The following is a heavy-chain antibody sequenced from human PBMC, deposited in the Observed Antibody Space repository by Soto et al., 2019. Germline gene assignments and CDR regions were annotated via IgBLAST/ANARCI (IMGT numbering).Heavy chain of an antibody. Sequence: ASVKVSCKASGYTFTGYYMHWVRQAPGQGLEWMGWINPNSGGTNYAQKFQGWVTMTRGTSISTAYMELSRLRSDDTAVYYCARGTYSSSPGYYYYGMDVWGQGTTVTVSS. J-gene: IGHJ6*02. V-gene: IGHV1-2*04. CDR2: INPNSGGT. D-gene: IGHD6-13*01. CDR1: GYTFTGYY. CDR3: ARGTYSSSPGYYYYGMDV.